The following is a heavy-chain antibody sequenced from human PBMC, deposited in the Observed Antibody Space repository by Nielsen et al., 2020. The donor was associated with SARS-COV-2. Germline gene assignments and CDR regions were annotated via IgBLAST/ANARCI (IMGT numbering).Heavy chain of an antibody. CDR1: GFTFSSYS. J-gene: IGHJ4*02. D-gene: IGHD3-10*01. CDR2: ISSSSSTI. CDR3: ARGGPDLYYYGSGSSDFDY. Sequence: GGSLRLSCAASGFTFSSYSMNWVRQAPGKGLEWVSYISSSSSTIYYADSVKGRFTISRDNAKNSLYLQMNSLRAEDTAVYYCARGGPDLYYYGSGSSDFDYWGQGTLVTVSS. V-gene: IGHV3-48*01.